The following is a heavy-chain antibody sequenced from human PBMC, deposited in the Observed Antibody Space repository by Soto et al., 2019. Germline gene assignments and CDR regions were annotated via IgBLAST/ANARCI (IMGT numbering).Heavy chain of an antibody. D-gene: IGHD1-26*01. CDR2: IDGDGGDT. V-gene: IGHV3-23*01. CDR1: GITFNPNA. CDR3: ARGRLAVGSDWFDS. Sequence: EVHLLESGGGLIHLGGSLRLACVASGITFNPNAMIWVRQAPGKGLEWVSAIDGDGGDTFFADFVKGRFTMSRDNSKNTVYLHMRSLTAEDTARYYCARGRLAVGSDWFDSWGPGTLVTVSS. J-gene: IGHJ5*01.